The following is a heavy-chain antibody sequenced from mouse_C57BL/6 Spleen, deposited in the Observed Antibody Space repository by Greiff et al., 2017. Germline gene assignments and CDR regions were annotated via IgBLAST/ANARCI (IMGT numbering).Heavy chain of an antibody. J-gene: IGHJ3*01. CDR2: IDPSDSET. CDR1: GYTFTSYW. D-gene: IGHD1-1*01. Sequence: VQLQQPGAELVRPGSSVKLSCKASGYTFTSYWMHWVKQRPIQGLEWIGNIDPSDSETHYNQKFKDKATLTVDKSSSTAYMQLSSLTSEDSAVYYCARYHYYGSSYGGWFAYWGQGTLVTVSA. V-gene: IGHV1-52*01. CDR3: ARYHYYGSSYGGWFAY.